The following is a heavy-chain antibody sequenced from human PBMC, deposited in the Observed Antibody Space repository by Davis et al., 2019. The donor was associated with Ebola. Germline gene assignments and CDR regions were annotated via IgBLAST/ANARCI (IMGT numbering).Heavy chain of an antibody. V-gene: IGHV3-21*01. D-gene: IGHD5-24*01. CDR1: GFTFSGYT. CDR2: ISSSSYYI. Sequence: GESLNTYCAASGFTFSGYTMNSVRQAPGTGMAWVSSISSSSYYIYYADSVKGRFTISRDNSKNTLYLQMNSLRAEDTAVYYCARGDGYNFWGFWGQGTLVTVSS. J-gene: IGHJ4*02. CDR3: ARGDGYNFWGF.